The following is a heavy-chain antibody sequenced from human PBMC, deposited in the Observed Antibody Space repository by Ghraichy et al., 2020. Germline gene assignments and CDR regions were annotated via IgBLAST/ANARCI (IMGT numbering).Heavy chain of an antibody. CDR2: ISAYNGNT. J-gene: IGHJ6*02. Sequence: ASVKVSCKASGYTFTSYGISWVRQAPGQGLEWMGWISAYNGNTNYAQKLQGRVTMTTDTSTSTAYMELRSLRSDDTAVYYCARGGYGTIFGGNYGMDVWGQGTTVTVSS. D-gene: IGHD3-3*01. CDR1: GYTFTSYG. V-gene: IGHV1-18*01. CDR3: ARGGYGTIFGGNYGMDV.